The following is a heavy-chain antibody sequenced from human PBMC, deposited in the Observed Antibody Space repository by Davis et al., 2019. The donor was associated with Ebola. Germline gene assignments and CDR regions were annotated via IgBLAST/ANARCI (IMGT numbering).Heavy chain of an antibody. D-gene: IGHD2/OR15-2a*01. CDR2: ISYDGSKT. Sequence: PGGSLRLSCAVSGFTFSSCGMHWVRQAPGKGLEWVAVISYDGSKTYYADSVKGRFTISRDNSKNTLYLQMNGLRVEDTAIYYCAKDNRNIWSEVWGQGTMVTVSS. V-gene: IGHV3-30*18. J-gene: IGHJ3*01. CDR3: AKDNRNIWSEV. CDR1: GFTFSSCG.